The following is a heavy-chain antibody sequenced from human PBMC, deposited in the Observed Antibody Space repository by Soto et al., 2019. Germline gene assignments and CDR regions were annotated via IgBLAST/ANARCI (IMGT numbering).Heavy chain of an antibody. D-gene: IGHD3-22*01. J-gene: IGHJ5*02. Sequence: PGESLKISCKGSGYSFTSYWISWVRQMPGKGLEWMGRIDPSDSYTNYSPSFQGHVTISADKSISTAYLKLSSVTAADTAVYYCARRHYYDSSGYYFSPNNWFDPWGQGTLVTVSS. CDR1: GYSFTSYW. V-gene: IGHV5-10-1*01. CDR3: ARRHYYDSSGYYFSPNNWFDP. CDR2: IDPSDSYT.